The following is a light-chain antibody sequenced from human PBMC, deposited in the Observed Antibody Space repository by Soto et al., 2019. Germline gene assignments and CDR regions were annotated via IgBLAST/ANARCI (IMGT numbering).Light chain of an antibody. CDR3: HQQTDWPIT. J-gene: IGKJ5*01. V-gene: IGKV1-12*01. CDR1: QGVRDW. CDR2: TTS. Sequence: DIQMTQYPSSVSAYVGDRATITCRASQGVRDWVAWYQQKPGKAPKLLFSTTSTLEDGVPSRLSGSASGTDFTLTISSLEPEEFAVDYCHQQTDWPITFGQGTRLEIK.